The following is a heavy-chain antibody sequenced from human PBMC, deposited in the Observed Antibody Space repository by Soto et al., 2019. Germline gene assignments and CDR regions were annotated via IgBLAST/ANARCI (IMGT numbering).Heavy chain of an antibody. Sequence: GGSLRLSCAASGFTFSSYGMHWVRQAPGKGLEWVAVISYDGSNKYYADSVKGRFTISRDNSKNTLYLQMNSLRAEDTAVYYCAKDLGGAAGTGPSIDYWGQGTLVTVSS. CDR2: ISYDGSNK. CDR1: GFTFSSYG. V-gene: IGHV3-30*18. CDR3: AKDLGGAAGTGPSIDY. D-gene: IGHD6-19*01. J-gene: IGHJ4*02.